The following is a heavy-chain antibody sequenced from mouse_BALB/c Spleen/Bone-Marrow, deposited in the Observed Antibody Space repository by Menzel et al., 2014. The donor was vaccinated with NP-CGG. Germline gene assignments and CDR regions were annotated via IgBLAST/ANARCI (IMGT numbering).Heavy chain of an antibody. J-gene: IGHJ4*01. CDR2: ISNGGGST. V-gene: IGHV5-12*02. D-gene: IGHD2-3*01. Sequence: EVQVVESGGGLVQPGGSLKLSCATSGFTFSDYYMYWVRQTPEKRLEWVAYISNGGGSTYYPDTVKGRFTISRDNAKNTLYLQVSRLKSEDTAMYYCARRGWYYAMDYWGQGTSVTVSS. CDR3: ARRGWYYAMDY. CDR1: GFTFSDYY.